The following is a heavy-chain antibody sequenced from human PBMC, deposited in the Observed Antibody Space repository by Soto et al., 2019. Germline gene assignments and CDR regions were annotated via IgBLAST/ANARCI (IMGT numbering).Heavy chain of an antibody. CDR2: IYYSGST. J-gene: IGHJ4*02. V-gene: IGHV4-59*08. CDR1: GGSISSYY. Sequence: QVQLQESGPGLVKPSETLSLTCTVSGGSISSYYWSWIRQPPGKGLEWIGYIYYSGSTHYNPSLKSRVTISVDTSKNQFSLKLSSVTAADTAVYYCARWGSGWYYGSYFDYWGQGTLVTVSS. D-gene: IGHD6-19*01. CDR3: ARWGSGWYYGSYFDY.